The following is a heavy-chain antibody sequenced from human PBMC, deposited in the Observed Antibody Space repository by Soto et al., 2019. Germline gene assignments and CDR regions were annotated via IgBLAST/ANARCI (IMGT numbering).Heavy chain of an antibody. J-gene: IGHJ6*02. V-gene: IGHV1-3*01. Sequence: ASVKVSCKASGYTFTSYAMHWVRQAPGQRLEWMGWINAGNGNTKYSQKFQGRVTITRDTSASTAYMELSSLRSEDTAVYYCARGGIVVVQAAVYYYGMDVWGQGTTVTVSS. CDR3: ARGGIVVVQAAVYYYGMDV. CDR2: INAGNGNT. CDR1: GYTFTSYA. D-gene: IGHD2-2*01.